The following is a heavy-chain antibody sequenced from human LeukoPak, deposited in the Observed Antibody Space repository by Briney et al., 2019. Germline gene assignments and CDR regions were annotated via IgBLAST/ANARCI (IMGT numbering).Heavy chain of an antibody. CDR2: IYSGGST. Sequence: EGSLRLSCAASGFTVSSNYMSWVRQAPGKGLEWVSVIYSGGSTYYADSVKGRFTISRDNSKNTLYLQMNSLRAEDTAVYYCARESITFGGVIDTYYFDYWGQGTLVTVSS. CDR3: ARESITFGGVIDTYYFDY. J-gene: IGHJ4*02. D-gene: IGHD3-16*02. CDR1: GFTVSSNY. V-gene: IGHV3-53*01.